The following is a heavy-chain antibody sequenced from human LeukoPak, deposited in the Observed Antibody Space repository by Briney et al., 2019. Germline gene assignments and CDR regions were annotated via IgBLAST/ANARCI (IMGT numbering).Heavy chain of an antibody. CDR2: FDPEDGET. J-gene: IGHJ5*02. Sequence: GASVKVSCKVSGYTLTELSMHWVRQAPGKGLEWMGGFDPEDGETIYAQKFQGRVTITADESTSTAYMELSSLRSEDTAVYYCARDYYPWGQGTLVTVSS. D-gene: IGHD3-10*01. CDR1: GYTLTELS. CDR3: ARDYYP. V-gene: IGHV1-24*01.